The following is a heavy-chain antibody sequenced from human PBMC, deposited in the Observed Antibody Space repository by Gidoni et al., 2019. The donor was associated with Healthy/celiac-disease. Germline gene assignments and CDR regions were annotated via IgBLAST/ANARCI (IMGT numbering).Heavy chain of an antibody. CDR2: INPNSAGT. J-gene: IGHJ4*02. CDR3: ARPRWELLPFDY. Sequence: QVQLVQSGAEVKTPGASVKVSCTAYGYTFTGYYMHWVRQARGQWMEWMGWINPNSAGTNYAQKFQARVTMTRDTSISTAYMELSRLRSDDAAVYYCARPRWELLPFDYWGQGTLVTVSS. D-gene: IGHD1-26*01. V-gene: IGHV1-2*02. CDR1: GYTFTGYY.